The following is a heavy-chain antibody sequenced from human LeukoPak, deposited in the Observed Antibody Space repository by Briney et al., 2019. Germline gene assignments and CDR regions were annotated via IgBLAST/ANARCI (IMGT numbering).Heavy chain of an antibody. CDR3: GGGLGYCSSTRCPPDS. V-gene: IGHV4-30-4*01. J-gene: IGHJ5*01. CDR2: IDYSGTT. CDR1: GVSITGNDQF. Sequence: SETLSLTCTVSGVSITGNDQFWSWIRQPPGKGLEWIGYIDYSGTTYYNPSLKGRVNMSGDTSKNQFSLNLNSVTAADTAFYYCGGGLGYCSSTRCPPDSWGQGTLVTVSS. D-gene: IGHD2-2*01.